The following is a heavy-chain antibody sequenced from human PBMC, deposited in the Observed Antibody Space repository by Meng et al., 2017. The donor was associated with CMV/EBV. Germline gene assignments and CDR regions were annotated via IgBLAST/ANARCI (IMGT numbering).Heavy chain of an antibody. D-gene: IGHD2-2*01. Sequence: ASVKVSCKASGYTFTSYGISWVRQAPGQGLEWMGWISAYNGNTNYAQKLQGRVTMTTDTSTSTAYMELRSLRSDDTAVYYCARDLFPKIVVVPAAMEYWGQGTLVTVSS. CDR1: GYTFTSYG. V-gene: IGHV1-18*01. CDR2: ISAYNGNT. J-gene: IGHJ4*02. CDR3: ARDLFPKIVVVPAAMEY.